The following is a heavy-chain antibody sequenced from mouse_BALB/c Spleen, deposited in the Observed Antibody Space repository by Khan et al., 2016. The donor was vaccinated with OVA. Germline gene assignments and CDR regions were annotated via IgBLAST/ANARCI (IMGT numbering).Heavy chain of an antibody. V-gene: IGHV5-6-5*01. CDR1: GFTFSSYA. CDR3: ASKEVRRGYYYAMDY. D-gene: IGHD2-14*01. J-gene: IGHJ4*01. CDR2: ISSGGST. Sequence: EVELVESGGGLVKPGGSLKLSCAASGFTFSSYAMSWVRQTPEKRLEWVASISSGGSTYYPDSVKGRFTISRDNARNILYLQMSSLRSEDTAMYYCASKEVRRGYYYAMDYWGQGTSVTVSS.